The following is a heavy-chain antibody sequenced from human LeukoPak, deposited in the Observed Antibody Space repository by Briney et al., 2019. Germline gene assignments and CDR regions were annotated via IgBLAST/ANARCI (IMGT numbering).Heavy chain of an antibody. CDR2: ISYDGSNK. V-gene: IGHV3-30*18. D-gene: IGHD6-6*01. Sequence: GRSLRLSCAASGLTFSSYGMHWVRQAPGKGLEWVAVISYDGSNKYYADSVKGRFTISRDNSKNTLYLQMNSLRAEDTAVYYCAKRRYSSSSWDYFDYWGQGTLVTVSS. CDR1: GLTFSSYG. CDR3: AKRRYSSSSWDYFDY. J-gene: IGHJ4*02.